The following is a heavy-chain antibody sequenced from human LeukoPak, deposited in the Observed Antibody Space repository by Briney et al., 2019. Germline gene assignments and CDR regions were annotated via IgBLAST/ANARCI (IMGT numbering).Heavy chain of an antibody. V-gene: IGHV3-48*04. CDR1: GFTFSSYS. CDR3: ARGRDYDFWSGYYNFDY. D-gene: IGHD3-3*01. J-gene: IGHJ4*02. Sequence: GGSLRLSCAASGFTFSSYSMNWVRQAPGKGLEWVSYISSSGSTIYYADSVKGRFTISRDNAKNSLYLQMNSLRAEDTAVYYCARGRDYDFWSGYYNFDYWGQGTLVTVSS. CDR2: ISSSGSTI.